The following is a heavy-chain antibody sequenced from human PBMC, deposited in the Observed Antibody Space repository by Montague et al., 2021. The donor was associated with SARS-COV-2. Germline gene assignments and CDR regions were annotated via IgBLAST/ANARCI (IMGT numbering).Heavy chain of an antibody. V-gene: IGHV4-39*01. CDR2: VYYSGNT. Sequence: SETLSLTCTVSGGSISNSNYYWGWIRQPPGKGLEWIGSVYYSGNTYHNPSLESRVSISVDTSKSQLSLKVMSVTAADTAVYYCARGQVTISGVLIFIPAAGHLDGWGPGTSVTVSS. D-gene: IGHD3-3*01. CDR1: GGSISNSNYY. CDR3: ARGQVTISGVLIFIPAAGHLDG. J-gene: IGHJ3*01.